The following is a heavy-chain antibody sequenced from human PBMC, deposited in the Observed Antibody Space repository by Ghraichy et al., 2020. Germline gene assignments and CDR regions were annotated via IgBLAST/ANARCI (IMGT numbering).Heavy chain of an antibody. Sequence: SETLSLTCTVSGGSISSSSYYWGWIRQPPGKGLEWIGSIYYSGSTYYNPSLKSRVTISVDTSKNQFSLKLSSVTAADTAVYYCARHFRPPGVNWFDPWGQGTLVTVSS. CDR2: IYYSGST. CDR1: GGSISSSSYY. V-gene: IGHV4-39*07. J-gene: IGHJ5*02. D-gene: IGHD3-10*01. CDR3: ARHFRPPGVNWFDP.